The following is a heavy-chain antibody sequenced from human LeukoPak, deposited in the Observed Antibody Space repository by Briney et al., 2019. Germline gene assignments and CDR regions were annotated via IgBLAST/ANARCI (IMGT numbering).Heavy chain of an antibody. CDR2: IWYDGSNK. D-gene: IGHD2-15*01. Sequence: GGSLRLSCAASGFTFSSYGMHWVRQAPGKGLEWVAGIWYDGSNKYYADSVKGRFTISRDNSKNTLYLQMNSLRAEDTAVYYCARVSCGGSCSRPWYYYYYMAVWGKGTTVTVSS. CDR1: GFTFSSYG. V-gene: IGHV3-33*01. J-gene: IGHJ6*03. CDR3: ARVSCGGSCSRPWYYYYYMAV.